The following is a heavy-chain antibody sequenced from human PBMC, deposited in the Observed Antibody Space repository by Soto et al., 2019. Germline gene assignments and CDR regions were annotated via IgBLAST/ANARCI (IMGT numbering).Heavy chain of an antibody. Sequence: GGSLRLSCAASGFTFSSYGMHWVRQAPGKGLEWVAVIWYDGSNKYYADSVKGRFTISRDNSKNTLYLQMNSLRAEDTAVYYCARDHTYNSGSYYPVYFQHWGQGTLVTVSS. CDR1: GFTFSSYG. D-gene: IGHD1-26*01. CDR3: ARDHTYNSGSYYPVYFQH. J-gene: IGHJ1*01. CDR2: IWYDGSNK. V-gene: IGHV3-33*01.